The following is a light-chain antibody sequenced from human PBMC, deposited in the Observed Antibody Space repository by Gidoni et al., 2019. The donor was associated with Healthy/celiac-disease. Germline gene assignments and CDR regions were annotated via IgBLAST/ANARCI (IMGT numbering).Light chain of an antibody. V-gene: IGLV2-14*03. Sequence: QSALTQPASVSGSPGHSITISCTGTSSDVGGYNYVSWYQQHPGKAPKLMIYDVNNRPSGVSNRFSGSKSGNTASLTISGLQAEDEADYYCSSYTSSSTLVFGGGTKLTVL. J-gene: IGLJ2*01. CDR2: DVN. CDR1: SSDVGGYNY. CDR3: SSYTSSSTLV.